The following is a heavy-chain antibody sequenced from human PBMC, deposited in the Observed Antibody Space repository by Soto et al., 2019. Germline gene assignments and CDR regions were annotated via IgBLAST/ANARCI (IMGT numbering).Heavy chain of an antibody. CDR2: IYYSGST. CDR1: GGSISSGAYY. Sequence: SETLSLTCTVSGGSISSGAYYWSWIRQPPGKGLEWIGYIYYSGSTYYNPSLKSRVTISVDTSKNQFSLKLSSVTAADTAVYYCARDFYDSSGYYFDYWGQGTLVTVSS. J-gene: IGHJ4*02. V-gene: IGHV4-30-4*01. D-gene: IGHD3-22*01. CDR3: ARDFYDSSGYYFDY.